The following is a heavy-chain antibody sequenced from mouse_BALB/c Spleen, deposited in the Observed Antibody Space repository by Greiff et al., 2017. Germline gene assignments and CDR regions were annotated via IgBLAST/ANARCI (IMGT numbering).Heavy chain of an antibody. Sequence: DVQLVESGGGLVQPGGSLKLSCAASGFTFSSYGMSWVRQTPDKRLELVATINSNGGSTYYPDSVKGRFTISRDNAKNTLYLQMSSLKSEDTAMYYCARVHYYAMDYWGQGTSVTVSS. CDR3: ARVHYYAMDY. V-gene: IGHV5-6-3*01. J-gene: IGHJ4*01. CDR2: INSNGGST. CDR1: GFTFSSYG.